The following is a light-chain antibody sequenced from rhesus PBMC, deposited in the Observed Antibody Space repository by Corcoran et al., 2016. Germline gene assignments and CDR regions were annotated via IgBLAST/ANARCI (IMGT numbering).Light chain of an antibody. CDR1: KRVSSS. V-gene: IGKV3-53*01. Sequence: VILTQSPATLSLSPGERATLSCRASKRVSSSLAWYQQNPGQAPRLLDYGASRRAAGTPDRFSACGSGTDFTLTISSLEPEEFAVYYCQKYSSSPYSFGQGTKVKIK. CDR2: GAS. CDR3: QKYSSSPYS. J-gene: IGKJ2*01.